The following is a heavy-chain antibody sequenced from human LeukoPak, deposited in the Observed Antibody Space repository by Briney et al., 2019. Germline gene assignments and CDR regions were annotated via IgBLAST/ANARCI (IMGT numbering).Heavy chain of an antibody. Sequence: GASVKVSCKASGYTFTSYAMNWVRQAPGQGLEWMGWISAYNGNTNYAQKLQGRVTMTTDTSTSTAYMELRSLRSDDTAVYYCARDPHCSSTSCYPRSFDPWGQGTPVTVSS. V-gene: IGHV1-18*01. CDR1: GYTFTSYA. CDR2: ISAYNGNT. D-gene: IGHD2-2*01. J-gene: IGHJ5*02. CDR3: ARDPHCSSTSCYPRSFDP.